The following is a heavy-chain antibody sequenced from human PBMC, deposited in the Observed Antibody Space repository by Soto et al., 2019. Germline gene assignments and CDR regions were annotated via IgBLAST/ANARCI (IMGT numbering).Heavy chain of an antibody. CDR1: GYSFTSYW. CDR2: IDPSDSYT. V-gene: IGHV5-10-1*01. J-gene: IGHJ6*02. D-gene: IGHD6-13*01. CDR3: ARLPGIAAAGYYGMDV. Sequence: GESLKISCKGSGYSFTSYWISWVRQMPGKGLEWMGRIDPSDSYTNYSPSFQGDVTISADKSISTAYLQWSSLKASDTAMYYCARLPGIAAAGYYGMDVWGQGTTVTVSS.